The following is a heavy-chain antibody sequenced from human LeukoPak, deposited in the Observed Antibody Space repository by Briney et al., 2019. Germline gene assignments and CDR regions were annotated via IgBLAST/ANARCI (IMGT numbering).Heavy chain of an antibody. CDR3: AKDTVDTAMVLDY. J-gene: IGHJ4*02. V-gene: IGHV3-23*01. Sequence: SGWSLRLSCAASGFTFSSYAMSWVRQAPGKGLEWVSAISGSGGSTYYADSVKGRFTISRDNSKNTLYLQMNSLRAEDTAVYYCAKDTVDTAMVLDYWGQGTLVTVSS. CDR2: ISGSGGST. CDR1: GFTFSSYA. D-gene: IGHD5-18*01.